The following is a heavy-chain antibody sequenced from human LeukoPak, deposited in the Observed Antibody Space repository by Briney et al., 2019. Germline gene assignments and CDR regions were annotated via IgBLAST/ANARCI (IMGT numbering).Heavy chain of an antibody. V-gene: IGHV3-23*01. D-gene: IGHD6-13*01. CDR1: GFTFSSYA. J-gene: IGHJ4*02. CDR2: ISGSGGST. Sequence: GGSLRLSCAASGFTFSSYAMSWVRQAPRKGLEWVSAISGSGGSTYYADSVKGRFTISRDNSKNTLYLQMNSLRAEDTAVYYCAKDKRAAAGTTGDYWGQGTLVTVSS. CDR3: AKDKRAAAGTTGDY.